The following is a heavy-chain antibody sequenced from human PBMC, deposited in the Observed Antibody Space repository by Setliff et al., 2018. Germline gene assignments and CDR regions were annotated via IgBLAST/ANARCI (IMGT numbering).Heavy chain of an antibody. CDR1: GGSFSDYY. CDR3: TRGQVLETPTTGSHYMNV. D-gene: IGHD1-1*01. Sequence: SETLSLTCGASGGSFSDYYWSWIRQTPGKGLEWIGEINHRGSTNYNPSLKSRVTISIDTSRKQFSLQLTSVTAADTAIYYCTRGQVLETPTTGSHYMNVWGQGTTVTVSS. J-gene: IGHJ6*03. CDR2: INHRGST. V-gene: IGHV4-34*01.